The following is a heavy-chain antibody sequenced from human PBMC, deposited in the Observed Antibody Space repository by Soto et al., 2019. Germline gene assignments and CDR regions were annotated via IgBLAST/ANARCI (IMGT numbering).Heavy chain of an antibody. CDR3: ARHYCGSSTCYSQRWFAP. Sequence: SETLSLTCGVSGDTISTGGYSWAWIRQPPGKALEWIGSIFYSCTPSYNPSLKSRFTISLDTSKNHFSLKLTSVTAADTAVYYCARHYCGSSTCYSQRWFAPWGQGTLVTVSS. V-gene: IGHV4-30-2*03. J-gene: IGHJ5*02. CDR1: GDTISTGGYS. CDR2: IFYSCTP. D-gene: IGHD2-2*01.